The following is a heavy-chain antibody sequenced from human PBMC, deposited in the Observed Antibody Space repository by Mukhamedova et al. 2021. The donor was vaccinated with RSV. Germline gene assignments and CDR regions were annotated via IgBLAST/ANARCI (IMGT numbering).Heavy chain of an antibody. CDR3: ARGVLYGDYIPGGMDV. D-gene: IGHD4-17*01. V-gene: IGHV5-51*01. J-gene: IGHJ6*04. CDR2: IHPGNSDT. Sequence: EYMGIIHPGNSDTRYSPSFQGQVTISADKSINTAYLQWSGLKASDSAMYYCARGVLYGDYIPGGMDVWGKGTTVTVSS.